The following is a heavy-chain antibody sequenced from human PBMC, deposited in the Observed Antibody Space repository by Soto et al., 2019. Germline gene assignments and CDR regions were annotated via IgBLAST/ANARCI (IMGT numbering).Heavy chain of an antibody. CDR3: AKDGNAYTIFGVVIWRYYGMDV. D-gene: IGHD3-3*01. CDR1: GFTFSSYG. Sequence: QVQLVESGGGVVQPGRSLRLSCAASGFTFSSYGMHWVRQAPGKGLEWVAVISYDGSNKYYADSVKGRFTISRDNSKNTLYLQMNSLRAEDTAVYYCAKDGNAYTIFGVVIWRYYGMDVWGQGTTVTVSS. V-gene: IGHV3-30*18. J-gene: IGHJ6*02. CDR2: ISYDGSNK.